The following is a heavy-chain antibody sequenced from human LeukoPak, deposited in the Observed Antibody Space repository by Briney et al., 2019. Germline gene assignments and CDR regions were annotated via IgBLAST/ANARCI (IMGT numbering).Heavy chain of an antibody. CDR1: GXTFCNYW. J-gene: IGHJ4*02. CDR3: TRDLGY. CDR2: INTDGSST. V-gene: IGHV3-74*01. Sequence: AGGSLRLSCTASGXTFCNYWMHWVRQAPGKGLVWVSRINTDGSSTSYAASVKGRFTISRDNAKNTLHLQMNSLRAEDTAVYYCTRDLGYWGQGTLVTVSS.